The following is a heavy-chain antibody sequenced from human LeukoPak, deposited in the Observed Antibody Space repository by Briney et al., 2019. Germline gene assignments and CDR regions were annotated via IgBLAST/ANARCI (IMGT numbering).Heavy chain of an antibody. J-gene: IGHJ6*02. Sequence: PSETLSLTCGVSGGSISNTNWWAWVRQPPGKGLEWIGYIYYSGSTNYNPSLKSRVTISVDTSKNQFSLKLSSVTAADTAVYYCVRDNYSGSRNYGMDVWGQGTTVTVSS. CDR2: IYYSGST. CDR3: VRDNYSGSRNYGMDV. V-gene: IGHV4-4*02. D-gene: IGHD4-11*01. CDR1: GGSISNTNW.